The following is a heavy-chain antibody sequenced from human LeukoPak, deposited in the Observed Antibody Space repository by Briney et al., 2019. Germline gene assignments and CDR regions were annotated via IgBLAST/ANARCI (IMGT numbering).Heavy chain of an antibody. J-gene: IGHJ4*02. CDR1: GYTFTGYY. CDR2: INPSGGST. D-gene: IGHD5-12*01. Sequence: GASVKVSCKASGYTFTGYYMHWVRQAPGQGLEWMGIINPSGGSTSYAQKFQGRVTMTVDTSTSTVYMALSCLRSEDTAVYYCARDSGSGTFDYWGQGTLVTVSS. V-gene: IGHV1-46*01. CDR3: ARDSGSGTFDY.